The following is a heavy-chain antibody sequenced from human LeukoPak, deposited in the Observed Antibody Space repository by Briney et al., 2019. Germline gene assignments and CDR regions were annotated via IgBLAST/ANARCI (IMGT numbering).Heavy chain of an antibody. J-gene: IGHJ4*02. Sequence: ASVRVSCKVSGHTLTEVSMHWVRQAPGKGLEWMGGFDPEDGEILYAQKFQDRVTMTEDTSTDTAYMELSRLRSEDTAVYYCAKAGSRGFYGNFDYWGQGTLVTVSS. V-gene: IGHV1-24*01. CDR2: FDPEDGEI. D-gene: IGHD3-22*01. CDR1: GHTLTEVS. CDR3: AKAGSRGFYGNFDY.